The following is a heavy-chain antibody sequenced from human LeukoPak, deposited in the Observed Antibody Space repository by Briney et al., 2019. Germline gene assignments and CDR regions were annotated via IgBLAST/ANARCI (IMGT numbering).Heavy chain of an antibody. CDR1: GFVFSDFY. J-gene: IGHJ4*02. CDR3: ASDQVSGVFDY. CDR2: ISPDGSYT. D-gene: IGHD5/OR15-5a*01. Sequence: PGGSLRLSCAGSGFVFSDFYINWIRHSPGKGLEWLAYISPDGSYTTYGDSVKGRFVISRDNAKNPVSLQMNSLRVEDTAVYFCASDQVSGVFDYWGQGARVTVS. V-gene: IGHV3-11*05.